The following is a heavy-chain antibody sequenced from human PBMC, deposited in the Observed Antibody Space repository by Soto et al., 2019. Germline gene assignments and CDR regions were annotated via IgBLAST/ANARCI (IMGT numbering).Heavy chain of an antibody. V-gene: IGHV3-74*01. Sequence: GSLRLSCAASGFSLSSYWMYWVRQTPGKGLVWVARIKDGGDETSYAESVKGRFTISRDNAKNTLHLQMNSLRAEDTAVYYCAKVKGRRYSSSWDLGYWGQGTLVTVSS. CDR3: AKVKGRRYSSSWDLGY. CDR1: GFSLSSYW. CDR2: IKDGGDET. J-gene: IGHJ4*02. D-gene: IGHD6-13*01.